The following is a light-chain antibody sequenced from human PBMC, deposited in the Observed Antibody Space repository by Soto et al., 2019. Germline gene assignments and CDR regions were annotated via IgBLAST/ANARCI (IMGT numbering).Light chain of an antibody. Sequence: ETMMTQSPATLSASPGERVTLSCRATQSVTYNLAWYQQKPGQAPRLLIYGASTRATGLPARFSGSGSGTDFTLTISSLQSEDFAVYYCQQYNTWPPIAFGQGTRLEIK. CDR2: GAS. CDR1: QSVTYN. J-gene: IGKJ5*01. CDR3: QQYNTWPPIA. V-gene: IGKV3-15*01.